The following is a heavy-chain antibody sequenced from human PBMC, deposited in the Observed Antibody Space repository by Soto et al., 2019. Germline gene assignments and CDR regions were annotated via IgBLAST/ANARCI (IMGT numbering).Heavy chain of an antibody. J-gene: IGHJ4*02. CDR1: GYTFTSYD. V-gene: IGHV1-8*01. D-gene: IGHD5-18*01. CDR3: ARGRGRSSYGLMAFDY. Sequence: ASVKVSCKASGYTFTSYDINWVRQATGQGLEWMGWMNPNSGNTGYAQKFQGRVTMTRNTSISTAYMELSSLRSEDTAVYYCARGRGRSSYGLMAFDYWGQGTLVTVSS. CDR2: MNPNSGNT.